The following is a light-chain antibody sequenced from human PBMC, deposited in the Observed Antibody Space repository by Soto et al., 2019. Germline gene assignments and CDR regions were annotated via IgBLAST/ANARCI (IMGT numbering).Light chain of an antibody. CDR2: GAS. CDR3: QQYGSSPPYT. V-gene: IGKV3-20*01. Sequence: EIVLTQSPGTLSLSPGERATLSCRASQSVSSSYLAWYQQKPGQAPRLLIYGASSRATGIPDRFSGSGSATDFNLTISRVEHEDFVVYYCQQYGSSPPYTFGQGTKLEIK. CDR1: QSVSSSY. J-gene: IGKJ2*01.